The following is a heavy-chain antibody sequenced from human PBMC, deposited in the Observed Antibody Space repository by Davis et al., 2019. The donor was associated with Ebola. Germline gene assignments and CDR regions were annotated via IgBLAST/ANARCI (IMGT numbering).Heavy chain of an antibody. J-gene: IGHJ5*01. Sequence: SETLSLTCTVSGGSISSSSYYWGWIRQPPGKGLEWIGYIYHSGSTYYNPSLKSRVTISVDRSKNQFSLKLSSVTAADTAVFYCARSNYGSGSYDSWGQGALVTVSS. D-gene: IGHD3-10*01. CDR1: GGSISSSSYY. CDR2: IYHSGST. V-gene: IGHV4-30-2*01. CDR3: ARSNYGSGSYDS.